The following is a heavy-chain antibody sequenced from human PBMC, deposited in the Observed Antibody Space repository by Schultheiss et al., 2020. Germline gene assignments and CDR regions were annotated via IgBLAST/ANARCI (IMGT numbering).Heavy chain of an antibody. J-gene: IGHJ6*03. D-gene: IGHD3-10*01. V-gene: IGHV3-64*04. CDR1: GFTFSSYA. CDR2: ISSNGGST. CDR3: AKDVTMVQGVIYPPHMDV. Sequence: GGSLRLSCSASGFTFSSYAMHWVRQAPGKGLEYVSAISSNGGSTYYADSVKGRFTISRDNSKNTLYLQMNSLRAEDTAVYYCAKDVTMVQGVIYPPHMDVWGKGTTVTVSS.